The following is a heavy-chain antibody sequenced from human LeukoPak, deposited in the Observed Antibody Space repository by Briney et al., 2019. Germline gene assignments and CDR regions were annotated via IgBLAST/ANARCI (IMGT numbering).Heavy chain of an antibody. J-gene: IGHJ5*02. CDR3: ARVYKWIHRCNWFDP. CDR1: GGTFSSYA. Sequence: SVKVSCKASGGTFSSYAISWVRQAPGQGLEWMGGIIPIFGTANYAQKFQGRVTITADESTSTAYMELSSLRSEDTAVYYCARVYKWIHRCNWFDPWGQGTLVTVSS. CDR2: IIPIFGTA. V-gene: IGHV1-69*01. D-gene: IGHD5-18*01.